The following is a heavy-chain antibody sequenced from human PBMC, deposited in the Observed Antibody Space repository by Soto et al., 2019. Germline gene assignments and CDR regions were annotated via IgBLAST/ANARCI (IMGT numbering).Heavy chain of an antibody. D-gene: IGHD2-15*01. Sequence: GGSLRLSCAASGFTFSSYSMNWVRQAPGKGLEWVSSISSSSSYIYYADSVKGRFTISRDNAKNSLYLQMNSLRAEDTAVYYRAREYCSGGSCYFDYWGQGTLVTVSS. CDR1: GFTFSSYS. CDR3: AREYCSGGSCYFDY. J-gene: IGHJ4*02. CDR2: ISSSSSYI. V-gene: IGHV3-21*01.